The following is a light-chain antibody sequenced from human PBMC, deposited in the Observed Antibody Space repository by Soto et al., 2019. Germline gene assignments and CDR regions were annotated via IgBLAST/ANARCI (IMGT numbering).Light chain of an antibody. Sequence: QSVLTQPASVSGSPGQSITISCTGTTSDVGGYNYVSWYQQHPGKVPKLLIHEVSNRPSGVSNRFSGSKSGNTASLTISGLQAEDEADYYCLSKTSSISYVSGTGTKLTVL. V-gene: IGLV2-14*01. CDR3: LSKTSSISYV. CDR1: TSDVGGYNY. J-gene: IGLJ1*01. CDR2: EVS.